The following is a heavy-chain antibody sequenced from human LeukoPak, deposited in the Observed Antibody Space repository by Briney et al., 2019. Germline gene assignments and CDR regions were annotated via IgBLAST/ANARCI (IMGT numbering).Heavy chain of an antibody. J-gene: IGHJ4*02. CDR2: ISYDRRNK. V-gene: IGHV3-30*18. CDR1: GFAFSSYG. D-gene: IGHD2-2*01. CDR3: AKDRASSFDY. Sequence: GSLRLSCAASGFAFSSYGMHWVRQAPGKGLEWVAVISYDRRNKYYADSVKGRFTISRDSFNNTLYLQMNSLREEDTAVYYCAKDRASSFDYWGQGTLVTVSS.